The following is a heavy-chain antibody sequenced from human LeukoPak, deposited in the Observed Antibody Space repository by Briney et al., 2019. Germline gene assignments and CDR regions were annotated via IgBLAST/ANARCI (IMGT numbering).Heavy chain of an antibody. CDR1: GFTFGDYA. Sequence: PGGSLRLSCTASGFTFGDYAMSWVRQAPGKVLEWIGFISNKGFGGTTEYAASVKGRFIISRDDSKNIAYLQMNSLKTEDTAVYFCTREPNYDFWSAPGAFDIWGQGTMVTVSS. CDR3: TREPNYDFWSAPGAFDI. V-gene: IGHV3-49*04. CDR2: ISNKGFGGTT. D-gene: IGHD3-3*01. J-gene: IGHJ3*02.